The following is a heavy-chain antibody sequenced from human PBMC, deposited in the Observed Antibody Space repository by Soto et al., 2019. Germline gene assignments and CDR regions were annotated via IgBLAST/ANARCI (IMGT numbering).Heavy chain of an antibody. Sequence: SVKVSCKTSGGTFDSYTITWVRQAPGQGLEWVGRIIPIVDIANYAQRFQGRVTITADKFTSTAYMELSSLRSEDTAVYYCARESLGMDVWGQGTTVTVSS. J-gene: IGHJ6*02. CDR3: ARESLGMDV. V-gene: IGHV1-69*04. CDR2: IIPIVDIA. CDR1: GGTFDSYT.